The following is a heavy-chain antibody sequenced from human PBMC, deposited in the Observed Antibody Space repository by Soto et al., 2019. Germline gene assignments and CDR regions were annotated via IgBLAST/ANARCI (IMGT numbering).Heavy chain of an antibody. V-gene: IGHV3-33*01. CDR3: ARDNYYDILTGYYTALYYYYYGMDV. J-gene: IGHJ6*02. CDR1: GFTFSRYG. D-gene: IGHD3-9*01. CDR2: IWYDGSNK. Sequence: PGGSLRLSCAASGFTFSRYGMHWVRQAPGKGLEWVAVIWYDGSNKYYADSVKGRFTISRDNSKNTLYLQMNSLRAEDTAVYYCARDNYYDILTGYYTALYYYYYGMDVWGQGTTVTVSS.